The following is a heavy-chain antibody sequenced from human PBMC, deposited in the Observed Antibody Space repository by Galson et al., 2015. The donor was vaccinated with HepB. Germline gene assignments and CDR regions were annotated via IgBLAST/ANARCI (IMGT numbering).Heavy chain of an antibody. CDR3: AKSYGSGSYYRADDAFDI. CDR2: ISGSGGST. D-gene: IGHD3-10*01. J-gene: IGHJ3*02. V-gene: IGHV3-23*01. CDR1: GSTFSSYA. Sequence: SLRLSCAASGSTFSSYAMSWARQAPGKGLEWVSAISGSGGSTYYADSVKGRFTISRDNSKNTLYLQMNSLRAEDTAVYYCAKSYGSGSYYRADDAFDIWGQGTMVTVSS.